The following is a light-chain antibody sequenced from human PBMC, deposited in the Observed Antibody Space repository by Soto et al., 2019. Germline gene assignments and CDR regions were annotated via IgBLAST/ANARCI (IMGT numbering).Light chain of an antibody. CDR1: QSISSW. CDR2: DAS. Sequence: DIPMTQSPSTLAASVGDRVTLTCRASQSISSWLAWYQRKPGKAPKILIYDASSLESGVPSRFSGSGSGTEFTLTISRVQPEDFATYYCQQYETYLKTFGQGTKVDI. CDR3: QQYETYLKT. J-gene: IGKJ1*01. V-gene: IGKV1-5*01.